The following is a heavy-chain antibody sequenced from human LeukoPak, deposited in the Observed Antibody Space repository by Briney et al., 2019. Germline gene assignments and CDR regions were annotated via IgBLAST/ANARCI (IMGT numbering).Heavy chain of an antibody. V-gene: IGHV4-59*01. CDR2: IYYSGST. CDR1: GGSISSYY. D-gene: IGHD3-10*01. J-gene: IGHJ6*03. CDR3: ARVQKLLWFGELAYYYYYMDV. Sequence: SETLSLTCSVSGGSISSYYWSWIRQPPGKGLEWIGYIYYSGSTNYNPSLKSRVPISVDTSKNQFSLKLSSVTAADTAVYYCARVQKLLWFGELAYYYYYMDVWGKGTTVTISS.